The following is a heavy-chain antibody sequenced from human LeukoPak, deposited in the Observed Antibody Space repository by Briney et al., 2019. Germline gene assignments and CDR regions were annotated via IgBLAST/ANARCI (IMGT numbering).Heavy chain of an antibody. CDR1: GYTFRSYG. Sequence: GGSLRLSCAASGYTFRSYGMHWVRQAPGKGLEWVAAIWYDGSKEYYADSVKGRFNISRDDSKSTLYLQMNSLRDEDTAVYYCARDPCSARSCPPWDWGQGTQVIVSS. CDR2: IWYDGSKE. J-gene: IGHJ4*02. D-gene: IGHD2-15*01. V-gene: IGHV3-33*01. CDR3: ARDPCSARSCPPWD.